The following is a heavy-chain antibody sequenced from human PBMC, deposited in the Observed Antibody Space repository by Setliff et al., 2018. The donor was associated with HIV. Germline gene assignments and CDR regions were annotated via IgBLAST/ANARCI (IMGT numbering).Heavy chain of an antibody. D-gene: IGHD3-22*01. V-gene: IGHV4-39*01. CDR1: GDSINSGPYS. J-gene: IGHJ4*02. CDR3: ARRAGFSEGSGYWFY. CDR2: ISYGGNT. Sequence: PSETLSLTCTVSGDSINSGPYSWGWIRQSPGKGLESIGSISYGGNTYYNPSLKSRVLISGDTSKNQFALKLSSVTAADTGVYYCARRAGFSEGSGYWFYWGQGTLVTVSS.